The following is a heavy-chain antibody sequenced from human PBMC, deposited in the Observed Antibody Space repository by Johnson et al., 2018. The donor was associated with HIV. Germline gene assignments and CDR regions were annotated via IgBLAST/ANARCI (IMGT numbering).Heavy chain of an antibody. CDR2: ISWNSGSI. V-gene: IGHV3-9*01. J-gene: IGHJ3*02. CDR3: AKDMDRYYDFDAFDI. D-gene: IGHD3-3*01. CDR1: GFTFDDYA. Sequence: VQLVESGGGLVQPGRSLRLSCVASGFTFDDYAIHWVRQAPGKGLEWVSGISWNSGSIGYADSVKGRFTISRDNDKNYLYLQMNSLRAEDTALYYCAKDMDRYYDFDAFDIWGQGTMVTVSS.